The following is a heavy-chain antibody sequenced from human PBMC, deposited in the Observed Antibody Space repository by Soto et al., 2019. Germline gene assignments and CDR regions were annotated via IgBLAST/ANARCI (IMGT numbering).Heavy chain of an antibody. CDR1: GGSISSGGYY. D-gene: IGHD3-22*01. CDR3: ARATSYYYDSSGYLAWLDP. J-gene: IGHJ5*02. Sequence: SETLSLTCTVSGGSISSGGYYWSWIRQHPGKGLEWIGYIYYSGSTYYNPSLKSRVTISVDTSKNQFSLKLSSVTAADTAVYYCARATSYYYDSSGYLAWLDPWGQGTLVTSPQ. V-gene: IGHV4-31*03. CDR2: IYYSGST.